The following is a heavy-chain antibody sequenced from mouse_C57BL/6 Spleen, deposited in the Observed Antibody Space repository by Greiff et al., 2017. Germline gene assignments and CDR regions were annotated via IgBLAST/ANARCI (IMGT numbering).Heavy chain of an antibody. V-gene: IGHV5-6*01. CDR2: ISSGGSYT. D-gene: IGHD4-1*01. CDR3: ARTWDEDYAMDY. CDR1: GFTFSSYG. J-gene: IGHJ4*01. Sequence: EVKVVESGGDLVKPGGSLKLSCAASGFTFSSYGMSWVRQTPDKRLEWVATISSGGSYTYYPDSVKGRFTISRDNAKNTLYLQMSSLKSEDTAMYYCARTWDEDYAMDYWGQGTSVTVSS.